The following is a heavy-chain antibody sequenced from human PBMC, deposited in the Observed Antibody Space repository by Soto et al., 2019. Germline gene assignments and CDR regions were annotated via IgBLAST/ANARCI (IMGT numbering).Heavy chain of an antibody. J-gene: IGHJ6*02. CDR2: ITSTSSTK. CDR1: GFTFSSHT. V-gene: IGHV3-48*02. CDR3: ARRITMVRGPYYYYAMDV. D-gene: IGHD3-10*01. Sequence: LRLSCAASGFTFSSHTMNWVRQAPGKGLEWISYITSTSSTKNYADSMKGRFTISRDNANNSLYLQMNSLRDEDTAVYYCARRITMVRGPYYYYAMDVWGQGTTVTVSS.